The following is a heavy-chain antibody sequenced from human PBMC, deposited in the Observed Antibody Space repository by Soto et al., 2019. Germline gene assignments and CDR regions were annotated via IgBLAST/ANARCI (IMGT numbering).Heavy chain of an antibody. CDR2: IYYSGST. CDR3: ARSITGTRDDAFDI. J-gene: IGHJ3*02. D-gene: IGHD1-7*01. Sequence: QVQLQESGPGLVKPSQTLSLTCTVSGGSISSGGYYWSWIRQHPGKGLEWIGYIYYSGSTYYNPSLKRRVTISVDPSKNQFSLKLSSVTAADTAVYYCARSITGTRDDAFDIWGQGTMVTVSS. V-gene: IGHV4-31*03. CDR1: GGSISSGGYY.